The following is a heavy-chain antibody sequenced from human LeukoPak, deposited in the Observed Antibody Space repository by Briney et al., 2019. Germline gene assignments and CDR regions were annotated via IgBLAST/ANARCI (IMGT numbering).Heavy chain of an antibody. V-gene: IGHV3-30*19. Sequence: GGSLRLSCAASGFTFSSYGMHWVRQAPGKGLEWVAVISYDGSNKYYADSVKGRFTISRDNSKNTLYLQMNSLRAEDTAVYYCARIISSGFPYYYYYMDVWGKGTTVTVSS. CDR3: ARIISSGFPYYYYYMDV. CDR1: GFTFSSYG. D-gene: IGHD3-22*01. CDR2: ISYDGSNK. J-gene: IGHJ6*03.